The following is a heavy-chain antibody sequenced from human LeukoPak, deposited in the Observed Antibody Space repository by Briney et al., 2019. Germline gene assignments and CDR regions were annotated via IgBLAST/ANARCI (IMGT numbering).Heavy chain of an antibody. CDR2: ISTSSSYI. CDR3: ARRAERFDSFDY. V-gene: IGHV3-21*01. Sequence: PGGSLRLSCAASGFTFSSYSMNWVRQAPGKGLEWFSSISTSSSYIYYADSVKGRFTISRDNAKNSLYLQMNSLRAEDTAVYYCARRAERFDSFDYWGQGTLVTVSS. CDR1: GFTFSSYS. J-gene: IGHJ4*02. D-gene: IGHD3-16*01.